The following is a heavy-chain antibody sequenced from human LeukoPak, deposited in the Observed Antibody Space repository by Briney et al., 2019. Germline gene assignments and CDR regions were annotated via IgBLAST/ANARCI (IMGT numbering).Heavy chain of an antibody. CDR1: GYTFTSYD. D-gene: IGHD3-22*01. J-gene: IGHJ4*02. CDR2: MNPNSGNT. CDR3: ARAEALFDNSGYYEDY. V-gene: IGHV1-8*02. Sequence: ASVKVSCKASGYTFTSYDINWVRQATGQGLEWMGWMNPNSGNTGYAQKFQGRVTMTTDTSTSTAYMELRSLRSDDTAVYYCARAEALFDNSGYYEDYWGQGTLVTVSS.